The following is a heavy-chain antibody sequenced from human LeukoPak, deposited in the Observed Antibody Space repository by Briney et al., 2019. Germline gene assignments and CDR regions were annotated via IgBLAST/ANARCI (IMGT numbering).Heavy chain of an antibody. J-gene: IGHJ4*02. D-gene: IGHD5-24*01. CDR3: ARDNAYMLDY. CDR1: GFTFSSYW. CDR2: INTDGGTT. Sequence: QAGGSLRLSCAASGFTFSSYWMNWVRQTPGKGLVWVAHINTDGGTTRYADSVKGRLTVSRDNAKNTLYLEMNRLRAEDTAVYYCARDNAYMLDYWGQGTQVTVSS. V-gene: IGHV3-74*01.